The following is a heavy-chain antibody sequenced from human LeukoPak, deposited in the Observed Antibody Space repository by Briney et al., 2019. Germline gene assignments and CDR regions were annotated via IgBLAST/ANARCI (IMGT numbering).Heavy chain of an antibody. V-gene: IGHV3-30*18. CDR3: AKDGPDRWLQFAYYYGMDV. CDR1: GITFSSYG. CDR2: ISYDGSNK. D-gene: IGHD5-24*01. Sequence: GGSLRLSCAASGITFSSYGMHWVRQAPGKGLVWVALISYDGSNKYYADSVKGRFTISRDNSKNTLYLQMNSLRAEDTAVYYCAKDGPDRWLQFAYYYGMDVWGQGTTVTVSS. J-gene: IGHJ6*02.